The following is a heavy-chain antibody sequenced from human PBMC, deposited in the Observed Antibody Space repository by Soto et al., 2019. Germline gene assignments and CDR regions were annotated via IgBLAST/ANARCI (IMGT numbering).Heavy chain of an antibody. V-gene: IGHV1-46*01. CDR3: ARDFGDGYISWYFDL. J-gene: IGHJ2*01. D-gene: IGHD5-12*01. CDR1: GYTFTSYY. Sequence: RASVKVSCKASGYTFTSYYMHWVRQAPGQGLEWMGIINPSGGSTSYAQKFQGRVTMTRDTSTSTVYMELSSLRSEDTAVYYCARDFGDGYISWYFDLWGRGTLVTVSS. CDR2: INPSGGST.